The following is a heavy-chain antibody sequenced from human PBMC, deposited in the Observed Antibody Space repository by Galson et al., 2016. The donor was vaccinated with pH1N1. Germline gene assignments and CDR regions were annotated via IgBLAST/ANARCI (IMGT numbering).Heavy chain of an antibody. CDR3: ATEDYDTSLY. CDR1: GFIFSDYW. Sequence: SLRLSCAASGFIFSDYWMSWVRQAPGKGLEWVAKINQDGSRKYFVDSMKGRCTISSDNAENSLSLQMKSLRVEDTALYYCATEDYDTSLYWGQGILVTVSS. D-gene: IGHD4-17*01. CDR2: INQDGSRK. V-gene: IGHV3-7*01. J-gene: IGHJ4*02.